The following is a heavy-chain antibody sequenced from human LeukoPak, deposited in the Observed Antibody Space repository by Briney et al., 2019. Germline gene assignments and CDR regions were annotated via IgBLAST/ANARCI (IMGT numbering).Heavy chain of an antibody. J-gene: IGHJ3*02. Sequence: GGSLRLSCAASGFTFSSYAMSWVRQAPGKGLEWVAVISYDGSNKYYADSVKGRFTIPRDNSKNTLYLQMNSLRAEDTAVYYCARDVSAAGEAFDIWGQGTMVTVSS. CDR2: ISYDGSNK. CDR1: GFTFSSYA. CDR3: ARDVSAAGEAFDI. V-gene: IGHV3-30-3*01. D-gene: IGHD6-13*01.